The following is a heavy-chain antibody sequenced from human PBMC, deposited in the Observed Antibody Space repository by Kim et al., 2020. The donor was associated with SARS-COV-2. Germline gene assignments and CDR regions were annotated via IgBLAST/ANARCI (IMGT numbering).Heavy chain of an antibody. CDR1: GFTFSTNW. J-gene: IGHJ4*02. D-gene: IGHD4-17*01. CDR2: IKEDGSQK. CDR3: ARDQNPAYSDFPY. Sequence: GGSLRLSCAASGFTFSTNWMSWYRQAPGKGLEWVANIKEDGSQKYYVDSVKGRFTISRDNAEYSLSLQMNSLKAEDTAVYYCARDQNPAYSDFPYWGQGTLVTVSS. V-gene: IGHV3-7*01.